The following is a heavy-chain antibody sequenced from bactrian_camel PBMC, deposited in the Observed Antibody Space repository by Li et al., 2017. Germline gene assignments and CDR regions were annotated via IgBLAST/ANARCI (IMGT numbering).Heavy chain of an antibody. CDR3: AADVSPSCGTWAIAEFDF. Sequence: HVQLVESGGDLVQPGGSLRLSCAAVAHFDSMGWFRQDPGMEREGVAAIDADGSTSYADSVKGRFTISRDNAKNTVALQMNSLKPEDTAMYYCAADVSPSCGTWAIAEFDFWGQGTQVTVS. V-gene: IGHV3S53*01. CDR2: IDADGST. J-gene: IGHJ6*01. D-gene: IGHD2*01. CDR1: AHFDS.